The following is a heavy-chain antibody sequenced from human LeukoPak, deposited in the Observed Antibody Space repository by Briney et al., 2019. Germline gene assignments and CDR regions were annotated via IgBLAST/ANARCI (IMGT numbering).Heavy chain of an antibody. CDR3: ASVSYYYDSSGYDFDY. CDR2: VNTDGSST. CDR1: GFTFSSYW. J-gene: IGHJ4*02. V-gene: IGHV3-74*01. Sequence: GGSLRLSCAASGFTFSSYWMHWVRQAPGKGLVWVSRVNTDGSSTSYADSVKGRFTISRDNAKNTLYLQMNSLRAEDTAVYYCASVSYYYDSSGYDFDYWGQGTLVTVSS. D-gene: IGHD3-22*01.